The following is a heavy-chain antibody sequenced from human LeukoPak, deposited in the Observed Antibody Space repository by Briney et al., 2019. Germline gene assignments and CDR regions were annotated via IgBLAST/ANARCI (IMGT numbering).Heavy chain of an antibody. CDR2: INRDGSTT. V-gene: IGHV3-74*03. CDR1: GFTFSNYW. Sequence: GGSLRLSCAASGFTFSNYWVHWVRQAPGKGLVWVSRINRDGSTTKYADSVKGRFTVSRDNAKNTLNLQMNSLRAEDTAVYYCARDKKSGESSEIDYWGQGALVTVSS. D-gene: IGHD3-10*01. J-gene: IGHJ4*02. CDR3: ARDKKSGESSEIDY.